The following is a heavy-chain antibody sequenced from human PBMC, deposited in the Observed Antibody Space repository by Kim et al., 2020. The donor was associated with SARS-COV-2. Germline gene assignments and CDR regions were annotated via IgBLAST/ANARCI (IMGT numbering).Heavy chain of an antibody. Sequence: GGSLRLSCAASGFTFSSYGMHWVRQAPGKGLEWVAVISYDGSNKYYADSVKGRFTISRDNSKNTLYLQMNSLRAEDTAVYYCAREDRNGAVAGTGFDYWGQGTLVTVSS. CDR2: ISYDGSNK. CDR1: GFTFSSYG. CDR3: AREDRNGAVAGTGFDY. J-gene: IGHJ4*02. D-gene: IGHD6-19*01. V-gene: IGHV3-33*05.